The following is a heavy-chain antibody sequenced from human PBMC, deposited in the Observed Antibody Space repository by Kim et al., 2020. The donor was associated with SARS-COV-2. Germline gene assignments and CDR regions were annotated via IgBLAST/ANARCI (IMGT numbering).Heavy chain of an antibody. CDR3: RRPTTAALPSDSLFYREDV. CDR1: GSRFSDSA. D-gene: IGHD6-25*01. V-gene: IGHV3-73*01. CDR2: IGSKTDNHAT. Sequence: GGSLRLSCAAAGSRFSDSAIQWVRQAPGKGLEWVALIGSKTDNHATAYGASVKGRFILSRDDAKKTVYLQINSLKVVDTAVYYCRRPTTAALPSDSLFYREDVWGQGTTVTVAS. J-gene: IGHJ6*02.